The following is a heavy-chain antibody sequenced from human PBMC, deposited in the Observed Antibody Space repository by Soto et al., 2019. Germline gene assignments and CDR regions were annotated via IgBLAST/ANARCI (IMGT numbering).Heavy chain of an antibody. D-gene: IGHD5-12*01. Sequence: QVQLVQSGAEVKKPGSSVKVSCKASGGAFTNDIITWVRQAPGQGLEWMGRIIPLLDITNYAQKFQGRVTFTADKSTSTDYMELNSRISEDTAVYYCARDSPIGSTFSGYDAIDYWGQGTLVTVSS. V-gene: IGHV1-69*08. CDR1: GGAFTNDI. CDR2: IIPLLDIT. CDR3: ARDSPIGSTFSGYDAIDY. J-gene: IGHJ4*02.